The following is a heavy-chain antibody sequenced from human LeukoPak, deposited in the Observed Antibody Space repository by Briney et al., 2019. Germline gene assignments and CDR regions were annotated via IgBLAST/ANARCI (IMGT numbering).Heavy chain of an antibody. Sequence: SETLSLTYTVSGGSISSYYWSWIRQPAGKGLEWIGRIYTSGSTNYNPSLKSRVTMSVDTSKNQFSLKLSSVTAADTAVYYCARDSSSWYREAFDIWGQGTMVTVSS. CDR1: GGSISSYY. CDR2: IYTSGST. CDR3: ARDSSSWYREAFDI. D-gene: IGHD6-13*01. J-gene: IGHJ3*02. V-gene: IGHV4-4*07.